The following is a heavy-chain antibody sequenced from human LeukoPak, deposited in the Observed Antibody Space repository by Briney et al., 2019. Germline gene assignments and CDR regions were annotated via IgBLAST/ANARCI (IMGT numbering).Heavy chain of an antibody. Sequence: GGSLRLSCAASGFTFSDYYMSWIRQAPGKGLEWVSYISSSSSYTNYADSVKGRFTISRDNAKNSLHPQMNSLRAEDTAVYYCARPRGGAYAGAFDIWGQGTMVTVSS. D-gene: IGHD1-26*01. CDR2: ISSSSSYT. J-gene: IGHJ3*02. CDR3: ARPRGGAYAGAFDI. CDR1: GFTFSDYY. V-gene: IGHV3-11*06.